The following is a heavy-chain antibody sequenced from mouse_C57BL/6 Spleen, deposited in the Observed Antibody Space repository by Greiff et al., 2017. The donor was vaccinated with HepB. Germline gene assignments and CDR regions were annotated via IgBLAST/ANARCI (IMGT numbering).Heavy chain of an antibody. CDR2: ISGGGGNT. D-gene: IGHD1-1*01. V-gene: IGHV5-9*01. CDR3: ARQGYYGSSPWFAY. Sequence: VQLKESGGGLVKPGGSLKLSCAASGFTFSSYTMSWVRQTPEKRLEWVATISGGGGNTYYPDSVKGRFTISRDNAKNTLYLQMSSLRSEDTALYYCARQGYYGSSPWFAYWGQGTLVTVSA. J-gene: IGHJ3*01. CDR1: GFTFSSYT.